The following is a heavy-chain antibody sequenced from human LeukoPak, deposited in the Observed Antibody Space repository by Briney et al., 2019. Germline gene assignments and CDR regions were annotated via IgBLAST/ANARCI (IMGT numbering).Heavy chain of an antibody. Sequence: SETLSLTCTVSGDSITSGYHWAWIRRAPGKGLEWIGTIYHTGNTYYNSSVESRVQISMETTQNRFSLNLRSVTTADTAVYYCARLGLEGYIRTWFDPWGQGILVTV. J-gene: IGHJ5*02. CDR3: ARLGLEGYIRTWFDP. CDR2: IYHTGNT. V-gene: IGHV4-38-2*02. CDR1: GDSITSGYH. D-gene: IGHD5-24*01.